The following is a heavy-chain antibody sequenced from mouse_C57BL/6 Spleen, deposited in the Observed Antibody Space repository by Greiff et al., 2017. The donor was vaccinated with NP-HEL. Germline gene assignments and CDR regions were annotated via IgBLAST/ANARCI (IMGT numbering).Heavy chain of an antibody. CDR1: GYTFTSYW. J-gene: IGHJ3*01. Sequence: QVQLQQPGAELVKPGASVKLSCKASGYTFTSYWMHWVKQRPGQGLEWIGMIHPNSGSTNYNEKFKSKATLTVDKSSSTAYMQLSSLTSEDSSVYYWAKDYGSSDKAWFAYWGQGTLVTVSA. CDR2: IHPNSGST. CDR3: AKDYGSSDKAWFAY. V-gene: IGHV1-64*01. D-gene: IGHD1-1*01.